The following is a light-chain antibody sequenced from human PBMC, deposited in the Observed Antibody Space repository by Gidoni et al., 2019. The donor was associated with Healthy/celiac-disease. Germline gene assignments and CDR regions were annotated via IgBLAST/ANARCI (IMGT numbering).Light chain of an antibody. V-gene: IGKV3-11*01. J-gene: IGKJ1*01. Sequence: DIVLTQSPATLALSPGERATLSCRASQRVSSYLAWYQQKPGQAPRLLLYDASSRATGIPARFSGSGSGTDFTRTISSLEPEDFAVYYCQQRSNWTFGQGTKVEIK. CDR2: DAS. CDR1: QRVSSY. CDR3: QQRSNWT.